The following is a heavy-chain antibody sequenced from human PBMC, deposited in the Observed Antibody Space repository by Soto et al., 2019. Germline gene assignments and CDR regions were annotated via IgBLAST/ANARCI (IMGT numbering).Heavy chain of an antibody. CDR1: GFTFSSYA. CDR3: VKDILGNYYYYYGMDV. V-gene: IGHV3-64D*06. D-gene: IGHD3-3*02. J-gene: IGHJ6*02. Sequence: TGWSLRLSCAASGFTFSSYAMLLVRQAPGKGLEYVSAISSNGGSTYYADSVKGRFTISRDNSKNTLYLQMSSLRAEDTAVYYCVKDILGNYYYYYGMDVWGQGTTVTVSS. CDR2: ISSNGGST.